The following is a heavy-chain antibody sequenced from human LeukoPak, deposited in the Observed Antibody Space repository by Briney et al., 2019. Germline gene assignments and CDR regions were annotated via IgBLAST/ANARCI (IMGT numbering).Heavy chain of an antibody. CDR3: VKDKGDYGDLRGYFDF. J-gene: IGHJ4*02. Sequence: PGRSLRLSCAAPGFTFNDCAMHWVRQAPGKGLEWVSGLNWNSGKIGYADSVKGRFTISRDNAKNSLYLQMNSLRPDDMALYYCVKDKGDYGDLRGYFDFWGQGTLVTVSS. D-gene: IGHD4-17*01. CDR1: GFTFNDCA. CDR2: LNWNSGKI. V-gene: IGHV3-9*03.